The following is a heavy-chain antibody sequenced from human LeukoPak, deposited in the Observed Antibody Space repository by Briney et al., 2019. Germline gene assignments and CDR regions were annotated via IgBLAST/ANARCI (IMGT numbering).Heavy chain of an antibody. CDR2: ISAYNGNT. V-gene: IGHV1-18*01. D-gene: IGHD5-12*01. CDR3: ATEAEGYVVLY. J-gene: IGHJ4*02. CDR1: GYTFTSYG. Sequence: ASVTVSCKASGYTFTSYGISWVRQAPGQGLEWMGWISAYNGNTNYAQKLQGRVTMTTDTSTSTAYMELRSLRSDDAAVYYCATEAEGYVVLYWGQGTLVTVSS.